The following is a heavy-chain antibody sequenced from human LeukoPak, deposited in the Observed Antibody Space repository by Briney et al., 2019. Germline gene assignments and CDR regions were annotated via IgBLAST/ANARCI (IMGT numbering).Heavy chain of an antibody. CDR2: IIPIFGTA. CDR1: GCTFSSYA. Sequence: ASVKVSCKASGCTFSSYAISWVRQAPGQGLEWMGGIIPIFGTANYAQKFQGRVTITTDESTSTAYMEVSSLRSEDTAVYYCARERGSSGHHFDIWGQGTMVTVSS. CDR3: ARERGSSGHHFDI. D-gene: IGHD3-22*01. V-gene: IGHV1-69*05. J-gene: IGHJ3*02.